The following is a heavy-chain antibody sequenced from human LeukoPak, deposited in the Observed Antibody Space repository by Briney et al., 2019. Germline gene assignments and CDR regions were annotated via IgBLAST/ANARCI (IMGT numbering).Heavy chain of an antibody. CDR2: IKQDGSEK. CDR1: GFTFSSYW. V-gene: IGHV3-7*01. CDR3: ARDSFRVATFTFYYYYYMDV. D-gene: IGHD5-12*01. J-gene: IGHJ6*03. Sequence: GGSLRLSCAASGFTFSSYWMSWVRQAPGKGLEWEANIKQDGSEKYYVDSVKGQFTISRDNAKNSLYLQMNSLRAEDTAVYYCARDSFRVATFTFYYYYYMDVWGKGTTVTVSS.